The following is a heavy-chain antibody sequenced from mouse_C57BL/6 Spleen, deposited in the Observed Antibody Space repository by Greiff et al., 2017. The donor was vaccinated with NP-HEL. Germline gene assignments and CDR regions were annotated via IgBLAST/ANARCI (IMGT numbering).Heavy chain of an antibody. D-gene: IGHD2-5*01. CDR1: GYTFTDYE. Sequence: VQLQQSGAELVRPGASVTLSCKASGYTFTDYEMHWVKQTPVHGLEWIGAIDPETGGTAYNQKFKGKAILTADKSSSTAYMELRSLTSEDSAVYYCTRGSNGAYWGQGTLVTVSA. J-gene: IGHJ3*01. CDR2: IDPETGGT. V-gene: IGHV1-15*01. CDR3: TRGSNGAY.